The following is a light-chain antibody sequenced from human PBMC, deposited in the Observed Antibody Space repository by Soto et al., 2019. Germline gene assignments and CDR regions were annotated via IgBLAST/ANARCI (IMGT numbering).Light chain of an antibody. CDR1: SSDVGSYNL. CDR2: EGS. CDR3: QSFDSNFLGLI. J-gene: IGLJ1*01. V-gene: IGLV2-23*01. Sequence: QSALTQPASVSGSPGQSITISCTGTSSDVGSYNLVSWYQQHPGKAPKLMIYEGSKRPSGVSNRFSGSKSGNTASLTISGLQAEDEADYFCQSFDSNFLGLIFGMGTKLTVL.